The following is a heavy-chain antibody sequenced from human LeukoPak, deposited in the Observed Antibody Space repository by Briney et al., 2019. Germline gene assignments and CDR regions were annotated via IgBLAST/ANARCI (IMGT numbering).Heavy chain of an antibody. CDR3: TRGGPVAGTHKYFQH. V-gene: IGHV3-30*03. D-gene: IGHD6-19*01. Sequence: PGRSLRLSCAASGFTFSSYGMHWVRQAPGKGLEWVAVISYDGSNKYYADSVKGRFTISRDNSKNTLYLQMNSLRAEDTAVYYCTRGGPVAGTHKYFQHWGQGTLVTVSS. J-gene: IGHJ1*01. CDR1: GFTFSSYG. CDR2: ISYDGSNK.